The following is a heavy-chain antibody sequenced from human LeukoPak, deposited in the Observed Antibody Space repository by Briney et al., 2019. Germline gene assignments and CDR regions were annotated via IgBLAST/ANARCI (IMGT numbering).Heavy chain of an antibody. Sequence: SETLSLTCTVSGGSVSSGSYYWSWIRQPPGKGLEWIGYVYYSGSTNYNPSLKSRVTISVDTSKNQFSLKLSSVTAADTAVYYCARESSGWYYFDYWGQGTLVTVSS. D-gene: IGHD6-19*01. CDR3: ARESSGWYYFDY. CDR2: VYYSGST. CDR1: GGSVSSGSYY. J-gene: IGHJ4*02. V-gene: IGHV4-61*01.